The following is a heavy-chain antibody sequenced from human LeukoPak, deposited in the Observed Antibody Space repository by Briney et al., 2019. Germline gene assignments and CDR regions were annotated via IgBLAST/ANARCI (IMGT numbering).Heavy chain of an antibody. CDR1: GYSFNAYR. CDR3: ARHGSGWRQIDY. V-gene: IGHV5-51*01. D-gene: IGHD6-19*01. CDR2: IYPGDSDT. Sequence: PGESLKIPCQGSGYSFNAYRIGWVRQMPGKGLEWMGIIYPGDSDTRYSPSFQGQVTMSVDKSINTAYLQWSSLRASDTAMYYCARHGSGWRQIDYWGQGTLVTVSS. J-gene: IGHJ4*02.